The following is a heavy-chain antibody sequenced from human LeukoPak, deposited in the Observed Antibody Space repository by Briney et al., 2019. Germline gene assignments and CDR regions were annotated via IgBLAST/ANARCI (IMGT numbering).Heavy chain of an antibody. J-gene: IGHJ4*02. CDR3: ARDVVEYYDSSGYYYLDY. Sequence: ASVKVSCKASGYTFTSYGISWVRQAPGQGPEWMGWISAYNGNTDYAQKLQGRVTMTTDTSTSTAYMELRSLRSDDTAVYYCARDVVEYYDSSGYYYLDYWGQGTLVTVSS. CDR1: GYTFTSYG. D-gene: IGHD3-22*01. V-gene: IGHV1-18*01. CDR2: ISAYNGNT.